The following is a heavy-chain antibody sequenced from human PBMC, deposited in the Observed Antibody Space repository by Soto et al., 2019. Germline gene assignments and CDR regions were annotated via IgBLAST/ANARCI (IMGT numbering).Heavy chain of an antibody. CDR3: ARDSGYDTENWFDP. J-gene: IGHJ5*02. CDR2: ISYDGSNK. V-gene: IGHV3-30-3*01. Sequence: GGSLRLSCAASGFTFSSYAMHWVRQAPGKGLEWVAVISYDGSNKYYADSVKGRFTISRDNSKNTLYLQMNSLRAEDTAVYYCARDSGYDTENWFDPWGQGTLVTVSS. D-gene: IGHD5-12*01. CDR1: GFTFSSYA.